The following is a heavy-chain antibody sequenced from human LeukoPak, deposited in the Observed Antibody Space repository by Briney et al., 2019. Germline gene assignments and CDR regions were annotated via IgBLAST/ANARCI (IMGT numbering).Heavy chain of an antibody. J-gene: IGHJ4*02. CDR2: IYHSGST. V-gene: IGHV4-4*02. D-gene: IGHD3-22*01. CDR3: ARDDSSGSGIDY. Sequence: PSETLSLTCAVSGGSISSSNWWSWVRQPPGKGLEWIGEIYHSGSTNYNPSLKSRDTISVDKSKNQFSLKLSSVTAADTAVYYCARDDSSGSGIDYWGQGTLVTVSS. CDR1: GGSISSSNW.